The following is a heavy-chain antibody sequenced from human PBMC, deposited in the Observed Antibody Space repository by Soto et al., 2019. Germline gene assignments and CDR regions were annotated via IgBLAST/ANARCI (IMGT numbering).Heavy chain of an antibody. Sequence: PGGSLGLSCTASGFRFGDYAMSWLRQAPGKGLEWVGFIRSKAYGGTTEYAASVKGRFTISRDDSKSIAYLQMNSLKTEDTAVYYCTRNKRSDYDFWSGYPFAGYYGMDVWGQGTTVTVSS. J-gene: IGHJ6*02. CDR1: GFRFGDYA. CDR2: IRSKAYGGTT. V-gene: IGHV3-49*03. CDR3: TRNKRSDYDFWSGYPFAGYYGMDV. D-gene: IGHD3-3*01.